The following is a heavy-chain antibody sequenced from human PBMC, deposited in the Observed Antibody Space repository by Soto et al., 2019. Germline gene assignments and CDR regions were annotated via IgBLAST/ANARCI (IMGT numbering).Heavy chain of an antibody. Sequence: QVQLVESGGGVVQPGTSLRLSCTASGFTFNSYGIHWVRQAPGXGLEWLALIEYNAKNRFYADSVKGRFSISSDNSRNTVYLQVNGLRAEDTAVYYCXXEGDXXXSGTRCFHYYGLDVWGQGTTVIVSS. V-gene: IGHV3-33*05. D-gene: IGHD1-7*01. CDR1: GFTFNSYG. CDR2: IEYNAKNR. CDR3: XXEGDXXXSGTRCFHYYGLDV. J-gene: IGHJ6*02.